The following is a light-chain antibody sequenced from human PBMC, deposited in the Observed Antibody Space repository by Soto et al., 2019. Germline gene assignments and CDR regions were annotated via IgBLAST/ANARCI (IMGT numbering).Light chain of an antibody. CDR1: QSVNNY. J-gene: IGKJ3*01. Sequence: EIGLTQSPATLSLSAGEVATVSFMASQSVNNYLAWYQQRPGQAPRLLIYDASNRATGIPARFSGSGSGTDFTLTISSLEPEDFAVYYCQHRNNRPFSFGPGTKVDIK. V-gene: IGKV3-11*01. CDR2: DAS. CDR3: QHRNNRPFS.